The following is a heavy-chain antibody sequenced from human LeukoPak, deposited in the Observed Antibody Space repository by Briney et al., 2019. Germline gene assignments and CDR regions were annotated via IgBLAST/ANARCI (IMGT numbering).Heavy chain of an antibody. CDR3: ARDGPYGGYETSVFDY. J-gene: IGHJ4*02. V-gene: IGHV4-4*02. D-gene: IGHD5-12*01. Sequence: PSETLSLTCAVSGGSISSSNWWSWVRQPPGKGLEWIGEIYHSGSTNYNPSLKSRVTISVDKSKNQFSLKLSSVTAADTAVYYCARDGPYGGYETSVFDYWGQGTLVTVSS. CDR2: IYHSGST. CDR1: GGSISSSNW.